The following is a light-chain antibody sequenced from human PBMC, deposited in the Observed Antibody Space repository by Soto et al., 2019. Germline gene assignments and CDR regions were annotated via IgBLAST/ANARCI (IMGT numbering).Light chain of an antibody. CDR3: QQLNTYPFT. Sequence: DIQLTQSPSSLSASVGDRVTITCRASQGISSYLAWYQQKPGKAPKLLIYAASNLQSGVPSRFSGSESGTEFTLTISSLQPEDFATYYCQQLNTYPFTFGGGTKVEIK. V-gene: IGKV1-9*01. CDR1: QGISSY. CDR2: AAS. J-gene: IGKJ4*01.